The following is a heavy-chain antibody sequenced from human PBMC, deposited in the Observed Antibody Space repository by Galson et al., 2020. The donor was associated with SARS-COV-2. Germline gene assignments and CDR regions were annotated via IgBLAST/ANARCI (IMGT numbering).Heavy chain of an antibody. CDR2: INWNGGST. V-gene: IGHV3-20*04. CDR1: GFTFDDYG. Sequence: GGSLRLSCAASGFTFDDYGMSWVRQAPGKGLEWVSGINWNGGSTGYADSVKGRFTISRDNAKNSLYLQMNSLRAEDTALYYCATLGVVGVYYYYCMDVWGQGTTVTVSS. CDR3: ATLGVVGVYYYYCMDV. D-gene: IGHD2-15*01. J-gene: IGHJ6*02.